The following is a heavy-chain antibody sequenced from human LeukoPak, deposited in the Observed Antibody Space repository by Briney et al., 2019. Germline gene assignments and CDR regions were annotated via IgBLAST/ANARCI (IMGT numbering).Heavy chain of an antibody. V-gene: IGHV3-21*01. CDR1: GFTFSSYS. CDR3: ARESRDSSGWYFYFDY. CDR2: ISSSSSYI. Sequence: GGSLRLSCAASGFTFSSYSMNWVRQAPGKGLEWVSSISSSSSYIYYADSVKGRFTISRDNAKNSLYLQMNSLRAEDTAVYYCARESRDSSGWYFYFDYWGQGTLVTVSS. D-gene: IGHD6-19*01. J-gene: IGHJ4*02.